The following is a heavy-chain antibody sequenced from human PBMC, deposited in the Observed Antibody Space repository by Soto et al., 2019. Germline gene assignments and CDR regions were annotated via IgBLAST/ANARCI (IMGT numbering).Heavy chain of an antibody. CDR2: TSYDGKSS. D-gene: IGHD6-25*01. Sequence: QVQLVESGGGVVQPGRSRRLSCAALGFAFSSYGMHWAGLAPGKGLEWVAVTSYDGKSSYYADSVKGRFTISGDNSKNTLHLQMNTLRAEDTALYYCARERGPDGYSYYYAMDVWGQGTTVTVSS. V-gene: IGHV3-30*03. CDR1: GFAFSSYG. CDR3: ARERGPDGYSYYYAMDV. J-gene: IGHJ6*02.